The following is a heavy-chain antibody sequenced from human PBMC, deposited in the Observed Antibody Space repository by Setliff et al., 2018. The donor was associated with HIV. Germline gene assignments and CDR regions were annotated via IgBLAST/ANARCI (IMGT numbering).Heavy chain of an antibody. V-gene: IGHV4-39*01. J-gene: IGHJ4*02. D-gene: IGHD3-22*01. Sequence: ASETLSLTCNVSGGSISSGSYYWGWIRQPPGKGLEWIGSIYYSGSTYYNPSLKSRVTISVDTSKNQFSLKLSSVTAADTAVYYCARLGYYDSSALPYWGQGTLVTVSS. CDR3: ARLGYYDSSALPY. CDR1: GGSISSGSYY. CDR2: IYYSGST.